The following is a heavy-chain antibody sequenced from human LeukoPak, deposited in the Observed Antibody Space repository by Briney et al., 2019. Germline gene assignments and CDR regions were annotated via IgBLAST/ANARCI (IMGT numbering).Heavy chain of an antibody. D-gene: IGHD6-13*01. CDR2: IYSSGST. V-gene: IGHV4-4*07. CDR3: GRGGIAAAASGIDY. J-gene: IGHJ4*02. Sequence: SETLSLTCTVSGGSIRSYYWSWIRQPAGKGLEWIGRIYSSGSTHYNPSLKSRVTMSLDTSKNQFSLKLSSVTAADTAVYYCGRGGIAAAASGIDYWGQGTLVTVSS. CDR1: GGSIRSYY.